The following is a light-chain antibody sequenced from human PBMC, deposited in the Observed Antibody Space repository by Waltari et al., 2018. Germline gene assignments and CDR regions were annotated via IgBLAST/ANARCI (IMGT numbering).Light chain of an antibody. CDR3: QSFDNSLRRSVI. J-gene: IGLJ2*01. CDR2: GNT. CDR1: SSNIGAGFD. Sequence: QSVLTQPPSVSGAPGPRVTISCTGSSSNIGAGFDVPWYQQLPGAAPKLLIYGNTNRPSGVPDRFSGSKSGTSASLAITGLQAEDEADYYCQSFDNSLRRSVIFGGGTKLTVL. V-gene: IGLV1-40*01.